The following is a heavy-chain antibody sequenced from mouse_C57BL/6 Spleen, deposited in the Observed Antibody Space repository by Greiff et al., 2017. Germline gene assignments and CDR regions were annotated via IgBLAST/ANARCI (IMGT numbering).Heavy chain of an antibody. J-gene: IGHJ3*01. V-gene: IGHV1-5*01. D-gene: IGHD1-1*01. CDR2: IYPGNSDT. CDR1: GYTFTSYW. Sequence: VQLQQSGTVLARPGASVKMSCKTSGYTFTSYWMHWVKQRPGQGLEWIGAIYPGNSDTSYNQKFKGKAKLTAVTSASTAYMELSSLANEDSAVYYCTPPGYGSSWEFAYWGQGTLVTVSA. CDR3: TPPGYGSSWEFAY.